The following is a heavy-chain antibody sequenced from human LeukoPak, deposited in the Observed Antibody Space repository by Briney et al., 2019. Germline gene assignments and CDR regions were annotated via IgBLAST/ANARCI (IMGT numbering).Heavy chain of an antibody. CDR2: ISYSGST. CDR1: GGSITSSSHY. J-gene: IGHJ4*02. Sequence: SETLSLTCTVSGGSITSSSHYWGWIRQPPGKGLEWIGSISYSGSTYYNTSLKSRVTISVDTSKNQFSLKQSSVTAADTAVYYCARHRRDGYNLPYYFDYWGQGTLVTVSS. V-gene: IGHV4-39*01. CDR3: ARHRRDGYNLPYYFDY. D-gene: IGHD5-24*01.